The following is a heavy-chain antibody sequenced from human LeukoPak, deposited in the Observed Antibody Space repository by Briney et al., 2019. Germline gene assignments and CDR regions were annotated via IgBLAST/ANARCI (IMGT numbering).Heavy chain of an antibody. V-gene: IGHV3-15*01. Sequence: GGSLRLSCAASGFTFSNAWMNWVRQAPGKWLEWIGRIKSKTDDGTTEYAAPVKGRFTISRDDSKNTLYLQMNSLKSEDTAVYYCTTLYYGDSDYWGQGTLVTVSS. D-gene: IGHD4-17*01. CDR2: IKSKTDDGTT. J-gene: IGHJ4*02. CDR3: TTLYYGDSDY. CDR1: GFTFSNAW.